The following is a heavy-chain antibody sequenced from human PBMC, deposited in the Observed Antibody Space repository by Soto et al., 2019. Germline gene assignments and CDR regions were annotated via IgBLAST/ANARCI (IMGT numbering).Heavy chain of an antibody. J-gene: IGHJ3*02. CDR3: ARESGMTTVAAAFDI. V-gene: IGHV3-33*01. CDR2: IWYDGSNK. Sequence: SGGSLRLSCAASGFTFSSYGMHWVRQAPGKGLEWVAVIWYDGSNKYYADSVKGRFTISRDNSKNTLYLQMNSLRAEDTAVYYCARESGMTTVAAAFDIWGQGTMVTVSS. D-gene: IGHD4-17*01. CDR1: GFTFSSYG.